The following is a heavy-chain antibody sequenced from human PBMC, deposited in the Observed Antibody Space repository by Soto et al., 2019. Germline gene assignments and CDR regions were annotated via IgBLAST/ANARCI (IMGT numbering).Heavy chain of an antibody. Sequence: QLVESGGGLVQPGRSLRLSCAPSGFTFSSYEMNWVRQAPGKGLEWVSYISVSGTMRFYADAVKGRFTISRDNTKKILYLQMNSLRAEDTALYYCATAGLTGTVWGQGTTVTVSS. CDR2: ISVSGTMR. V-gene: IGHV3-48*03. D-gene: IGHD3-9*01. J-gene: IGHJ6*02. CDR1: GFTFSSYE. CDR3: ATAGLTGTV.